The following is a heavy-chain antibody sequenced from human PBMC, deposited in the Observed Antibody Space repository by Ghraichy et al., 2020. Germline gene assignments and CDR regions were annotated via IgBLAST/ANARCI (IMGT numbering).Heavy chain of an antibody. CDR1: GFTFSSYC. D-gene: IGHD3-3*01. J-gene: IGHJ5*02. V-gene: IGHV3-7*03. Sequence: GGSLRLSCAASGFTFSSYCMSWVRQAPGKGLEWVANIKNDGSQSYFADSVKGRFTISRDNAKNSLYLQMNSLRAGDTAVYYCARGYDLWSGVREAVFWFDPWGQATLVTVSS. CDR3: ARGYDLWSGVREAVFWFDP. CDR2: IKNDGSQS.